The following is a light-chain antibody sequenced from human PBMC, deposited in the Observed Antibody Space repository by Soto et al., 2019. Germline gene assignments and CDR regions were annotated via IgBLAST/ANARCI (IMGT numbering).Light chain of an antibody. CDR2: GAS. V-gene: IGKV3-15*01. Sequence: EIVMTQSPATLSVSPGERATLSCRASQSVSSNLAWYQQKPGQAPRRLIYGASTRATGIPARFSGSGSGTEFTVPICCLQSADFAVYYCQQYNTWPFPSSTFGHGTKVEIK. CDR1: QSVSSN. J-gene: IGKJ1*01. CDR3: QQYNTWPFPSST.